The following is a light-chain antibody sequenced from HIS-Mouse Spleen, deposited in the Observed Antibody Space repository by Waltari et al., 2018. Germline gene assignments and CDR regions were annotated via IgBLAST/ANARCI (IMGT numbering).Light chain of an antibody. Sequence: QSALTQPASVSGSPGQSITISCTGTSSDVGSYNLVSGYQQHPGKAPKLMIYEGSKRPSGVSNRFSCSTSGNTASLTIAGLQAEDEADYYCCSYAGSSTFVFGGGTKLTVL. CDR3: CSYAGSSTFV. CDR2: EGS. CDR1: SSDVGSYNL. J-gene: IGLJ2*01. V-gene: IGLV2-23*01.